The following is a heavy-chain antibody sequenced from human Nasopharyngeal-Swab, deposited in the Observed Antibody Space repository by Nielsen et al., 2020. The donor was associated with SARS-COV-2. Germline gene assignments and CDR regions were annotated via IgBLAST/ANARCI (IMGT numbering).Heavy chain of an antibody. CDR2: IIPIFGTA. V-gene: IGHV1-69*13. Sequence: SVKVSCKASGGTFSSYAISWVRQAPGQGLEWMGGIIPIFGTANYAQQFQGRVTITADESTSTAYMELSSLRSEDPAVYYCARGREEKKDIVVVVAATHYYYYYGMDVWGQGTTVTVSS. CDR1: GGTFSSYA. CDR3: ARGREEKKDIVVVVAATHYYYYYGMDV. J-gene: IGHJ6*02. D-gene: IGHD2-15*01.